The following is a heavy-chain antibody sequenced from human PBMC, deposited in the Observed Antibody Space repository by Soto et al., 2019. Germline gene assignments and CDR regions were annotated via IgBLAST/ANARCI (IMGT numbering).Heavy chain of an antibody. CDR3: ARDYYDSSGYYTNVWWFDP. J-gene: IGHJ5*02. CDR2: IYYSGST. Sequence: SETLSLTCTVSGGSISSGDYYWSWIRQPPGKGLEWIGYIYYSGSTYYNPPLKSRVTISVDTSKNQFSPKLSSVTTADTAVYYCARDYYDSSGYYTNVWWFDPWGQGTLVTVPQ. CDR1: GGSISSGDYY. V-gene: IGHV4-30-4*01. D-gene: IGHD3-22*01.